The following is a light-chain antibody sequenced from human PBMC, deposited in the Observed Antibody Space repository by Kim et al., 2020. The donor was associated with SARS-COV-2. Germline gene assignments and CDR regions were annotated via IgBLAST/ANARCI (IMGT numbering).Light chain of an antibody. CDR1: QSISIY. J-gene: IGKJ1*01. CDR2: LAS. CDR3: QQSNSTPRT. V-gene: IGKV1-39*01. Sequence: DIQMTQSPSSLSASVGDRVTITCRASQSISIYLTWYQQKPGKVPNLLISLASTLQSGAPSRFSGSGSGTDFTLTISSLQPEDVATYYCQQSNSTPRTFGEGTKVDIK.